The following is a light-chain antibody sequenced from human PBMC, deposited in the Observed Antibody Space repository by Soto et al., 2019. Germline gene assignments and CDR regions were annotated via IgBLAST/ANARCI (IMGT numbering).Light chain of an antibody. CDR1: QSVLYSSNNKNY. CDR2: WAS. Sequence: DIVMTQSPDSLAVSLGERATINCKSSQSVLYSSNNKNYLAWYQQRPGQPPKLLIYWASTRESVVPDRFSVSWSRTYSTLTITSLQAEDVVVYYCRQYESTPPTFGPGTKLEI. CDR3: RQYESTPPT. J-gene: IGKJ2*01. V-gene: IGKV4-1*01.